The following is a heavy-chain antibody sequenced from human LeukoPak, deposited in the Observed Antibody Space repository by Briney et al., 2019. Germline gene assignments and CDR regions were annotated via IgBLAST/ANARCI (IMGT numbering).Heavy chain of an antibody. J-gene: IGHJ4*02. CDR2: IYYSGST. CDR3: ARVQQQLLPFDY. CDR1: GGSISSNY. V-gene: IGHV4-59*01. Sequence: SETPSLTCSVSGGSISSNYWSWIRQPPGKGLEWNGNIYYSGSTNYNPSLKSRVTISVDTSKNQFSLKLSSVTAADTAVYYCARVQQQLLPFDYWGQGILVTVSS. D-gene: IGHD6-13*01.